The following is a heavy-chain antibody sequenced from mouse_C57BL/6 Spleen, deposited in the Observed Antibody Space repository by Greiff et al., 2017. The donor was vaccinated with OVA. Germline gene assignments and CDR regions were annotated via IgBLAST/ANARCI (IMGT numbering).Heavy chain of an antibody. CDR2: IDPSDSYT. V-gene: IGHV1-69*01. CDR3: ARHGSSYVNWYFDV. D-gene: IGHD1-1*01. Sequence: VKLQQPGAELVMPGASVKLSCKASGYTFTSYWMHWVKQRPGQGLEWIGEIDPSDSYTNYNQKFKGKSTLAVDKSSSTAYMQLSSLTSEDSAVYYCARHGSSYVNWYFDVWGTGTTVTVSS. CDR1: GYTFTSYW. J-gene: IGHJ1*03.